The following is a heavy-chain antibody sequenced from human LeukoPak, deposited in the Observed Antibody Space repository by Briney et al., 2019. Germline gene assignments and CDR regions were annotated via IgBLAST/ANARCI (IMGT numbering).Heavy chain of an antibody. CDR2: ISGSGGST. CDR3: AKVGYGSGSYCFDP. J-gene: IGHJ5*02. Sequence: GGSLRLSCAASGFTFDDYAMHWVRQAPGKGLEWVSAISGSGGSTYYADSVKGRFTISRDNSKNTLYLQMNSLRAEDTAVYYCAKVGYGSGSYCFDPWGQGTLVTVSS. D-gene: IGHD3-10*01. V-gene: IGHV3-23*01. CDR1: GFTFDDYA.